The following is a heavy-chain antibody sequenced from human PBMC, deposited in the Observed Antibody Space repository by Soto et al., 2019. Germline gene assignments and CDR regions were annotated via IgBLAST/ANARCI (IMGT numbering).Heavy chain of an antibody. CDR3: ARDPPDYGDYDSNFAY. D-gene: IGHD4-17*01. V-gene: IGHV3-66*01. Sequence: EVQLVESGGGLVQPGGSLRLSCAASGFTVSSNYMSWVRQAPGKGLEWVSVIYSGGSTYYADSVKGRFTISRDNSKNTLYPQMNSLGAEDTAVYYCARDPPDYGDYDSNFAYRGQGTLVTVSS. CDR2: IYSGGST. CDR1: GFTVSSNY. J-gene: IGHJ4*02.